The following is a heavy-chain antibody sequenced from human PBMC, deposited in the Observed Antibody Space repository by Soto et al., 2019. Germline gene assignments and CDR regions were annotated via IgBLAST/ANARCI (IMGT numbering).Heavy chain of an antibody. CDR3: AKELFSSDYSPCFDY. CDR2: ISGSAEGT. V-gene: IGHV3-23*01. J-gene: IGHJ4*02. CDR1: GFTFSSYA. D-gene: IGHD3-3*01. Sequence: PGGSLRLSCVASGFTFSSYAMSWVRQAPGKGLEWVSGISGSAEGTNYADSVKGRFTISRDNFKNTLYLQMNSLRAEDTAVYYCAKELFSSDYSPCFDYWGQGTPVTVSS.